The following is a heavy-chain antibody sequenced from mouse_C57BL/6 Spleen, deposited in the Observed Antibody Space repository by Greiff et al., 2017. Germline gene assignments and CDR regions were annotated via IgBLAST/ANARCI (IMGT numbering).Heavy chain of an antibody. CDR2: IDPNSGGT. Sequence: QVQLQQSGAELVKPGASVKLSCKASGYTFTSYWMHWVKQRPGRGLEWIGRIDPNSGGTKYNEKFKSKATLTVDKPSSTAYMQLSSLTSEDSAVYYCATGVITTVVAHFDYWGQGTTLTVSS. CDR3: ATGVITTVVAHFDY. CDR1: GYTFTSYW. J-gene: IGHJ2*01. D-gene: IGHD1-1*01. V-gene: IGHV1-72*01.